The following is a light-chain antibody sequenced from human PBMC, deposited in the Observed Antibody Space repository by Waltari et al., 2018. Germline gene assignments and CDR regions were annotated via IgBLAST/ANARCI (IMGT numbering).Light chain of an antibody. CDR2: DTS. CDR1: QSVHNY. Sequence: EIVLTQSPATLSLSTGESATLSCRPSQSVHNYLVWYQQKPGPAPRLLIYDTSNRAAGIPARFSSSGSGTDFTLTISSLEPEDFAVYYCQQRSAWPGTFGQGTKLDIK. CDR3: QQRSAWPGT. J-gene: IGKJ2*02. V-gene: IGKV3-11*01.